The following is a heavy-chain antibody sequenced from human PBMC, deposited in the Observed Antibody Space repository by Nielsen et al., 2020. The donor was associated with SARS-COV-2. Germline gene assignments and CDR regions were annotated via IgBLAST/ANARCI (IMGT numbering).Heavy chain of an antibody. D-gene: IGHD6-19*01. V-gene: IGHV6-1*01. CDR2: TYYRSKWYS. CDR1: GDSVSSNSAA. J-gene: IGHJ5*02. CDR3: ARDRKDSSSEAFDP. Sequence: SQTLSLTCAISGDSVSSNSAAWNWIRQSPSRGLEWLGRTYYRSKWYSDYAIFVKSRITINPDTSKNQCSLQLNSVTPEDTGVYYCARDRKDSSSEAFDPWGQGTLVTVSS.